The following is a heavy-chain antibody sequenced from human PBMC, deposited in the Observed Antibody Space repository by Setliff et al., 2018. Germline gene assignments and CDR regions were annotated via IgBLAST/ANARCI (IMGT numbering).Heavy chain of an antibody. Sequence: SETLSLTCTVSGASLTGNYWTWIRQPPGKGLEWIGSIYHSGSTYYNPSLKSRVTISVDTSKNQFSLKLSSVTAADTAVYYCAREGSYSSGWLSGYFDYWGQGTLVTVSS. V-gene: IGHV4-38-2*02. J-gene: IGHJ4*02. CDR3: AREGSYSSGWLSGYFDY. CDR2: IYHSGST. D-gene: IGHD6-19*01. CDR1: GASLTGNY.